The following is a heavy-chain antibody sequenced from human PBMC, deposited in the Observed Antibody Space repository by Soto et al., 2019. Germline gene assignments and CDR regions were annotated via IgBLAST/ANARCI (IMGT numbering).Heavy chain of an antibody. Sequence: SVKVSCKASGGTFSSYAISWVRQAPGQGLEWMGGIIPIFGTANYAQKFQGRVTITADESTSTAYMELSSLRSEDTAVYYCARASYYHDSSGYFDYWGQGTLVTASS. CDR3: ARASYYHDSSGYFDY. J-gene: IGHJ4*02. V-gene: IGHV1-69*13. CDR1: GGTFSSYA. CDR2: IIPIFGTA. D-gene: IGHD3-22*01.